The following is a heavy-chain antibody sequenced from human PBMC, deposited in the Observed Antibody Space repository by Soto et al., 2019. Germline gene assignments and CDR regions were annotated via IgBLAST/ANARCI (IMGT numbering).Heavy chain of an antibody. CDR1: GYTFTSYY. D-gene: IGHD2-8*01. Sequence: GESLKISCEGSGYTFTSYYITWARQLPVKGLEWMGRIDPSDSYTTYNPSFRGHVTISADKYIRTAYLQWSSLEASDSGMYYCGRGDTGVLREGMDVSAQGTTVPVSS. V-gene: IGHV5-10-1*01. J-gene: IGHJ6*02. CDR2: IDPSDSYT. CDR3: GRGDTGVLREGMDV.